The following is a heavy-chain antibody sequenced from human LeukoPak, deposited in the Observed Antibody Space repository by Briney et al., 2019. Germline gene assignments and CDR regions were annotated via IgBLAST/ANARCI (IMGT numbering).Heavy chain of an antibody. J-gene: IGHJ4*02. D-gene: IGHD6-19*01. Sequence: PGGSLRLSCAASGFTFSSYAMSWVRQAPGKGLEWVSAISGSGGSTYYADSVKGRFTISRDNSKNTLYLQMNSLRAEDTAVYYCAKDVRYSSGWYWHYWGQGTLVTVSS. CDR1: GFTFSSYA. CDR2: ISGSGGST. CDR3: AKDVRYSSGWYWHY. V-gene: IGHV3-23*01.